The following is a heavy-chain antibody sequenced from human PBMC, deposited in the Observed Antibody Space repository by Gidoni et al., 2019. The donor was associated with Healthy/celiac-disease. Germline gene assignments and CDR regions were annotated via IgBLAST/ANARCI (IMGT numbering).Heavy chain of an antibody. V-gene: IGHV3-64*01. CDR1: GFTFSSYA. Sequence: EVLLVESGGGLVQPGGSLRLSCAASGFTFSSYAMHWVRHAPGKGLEYVSAISSNGGSAYYANSVKGRFTISRDNSKNTLYLQMGSLRAEDMAVYYCARGPRDLYCSSTSCSYYYDYGMDVWGQGTTVTVSS. CDR3: ARGPRDLYCSSTSCSYYYDYGMDV. J-gene: IGHJ6*02. D-gene: IGHD2-2*01. CDR2: ISSNGGSA.